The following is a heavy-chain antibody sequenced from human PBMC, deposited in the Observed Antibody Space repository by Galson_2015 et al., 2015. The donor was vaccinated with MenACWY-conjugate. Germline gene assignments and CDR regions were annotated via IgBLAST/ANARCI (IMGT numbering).Heavy chain of an antibody. CDR3: AKSIVVSKGAFDI. J-gene: IGHJ3*02. D-gene: IGHD1-26*01. CDR1: GLAFRTHS. CDR2: ISGDSIYI. V-gene: IGHV3-21*01. Sequence: LRLSCAASGLAFRTHSMNWVRQARGKGLEWVSSISGDSIYIFYADSVKGRFTISRDNAKNSLYLQMNSLRTEDTAVYYCAKSIVVSKGAFDIWGLGTQVVVSS.